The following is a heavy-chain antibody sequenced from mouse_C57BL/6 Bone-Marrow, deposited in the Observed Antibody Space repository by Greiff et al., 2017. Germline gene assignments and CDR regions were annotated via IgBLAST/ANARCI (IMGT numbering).Heavy chain of an antibody. J-gene: IGHJ3*01. Sequence: VQLQQPGAELVKPGASVKLSCKASGYTFTSYWMQWVKQRPGQGLEWIGEIDPSDSYTNYNQKFKGKATLTVDTSSCTAYMQLSSLTSEDSAVYYCARYYDEDWFAYWGQGTLVTVSA. V-gene: IGHV1-50*01. CDR2: IDPSDSYT. D-gene: IGHD2-4*01. CDR3: ARYYDEDWFAY. CDR1: GYTFTSYW.